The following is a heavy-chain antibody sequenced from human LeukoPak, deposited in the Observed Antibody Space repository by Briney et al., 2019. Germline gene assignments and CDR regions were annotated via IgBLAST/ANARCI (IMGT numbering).Heavy chain of an antibody. CDR1: GGSISIGGYH. CDR3: ARAERIAALSNYRMDV. CDR2: IYYSGST. Sequence: PSESLSLTCTFSGGSISIGGYHWTWIPPHPGKGLECLRYIYYSGSTYYNPSLNSRATISVDTSKNQFPLTLSSVPPADTAVYYCARAERIAALSNYRMDVWGQGTTVTVPS. D-gene: IGHD6-6*01. J-gene: IGHJ6*02. V-gene: IGHV4-31*03.